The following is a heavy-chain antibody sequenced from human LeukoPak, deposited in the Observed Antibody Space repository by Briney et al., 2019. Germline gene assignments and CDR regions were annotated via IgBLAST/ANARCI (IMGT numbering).Heavy chain of an antibody. D-gene: IGHD3-22*01. CDR1: GYSFTNYW. CDR2: IYPGDSDT. J-gene: IGHJ4*02. CDR3: ARGYDSSGYYYGY. V-gene: IGHV5-51*01. Sequence: GESLKISRKGSGYSFTNYWIGWVRQMPGKGLEWMGIIYPGDSDTRYSPSFQGQVTISADKSIRTAYLQWSSLKASDTAIYYCARGYDSSGYYYGYWGQGTLVTVSP.